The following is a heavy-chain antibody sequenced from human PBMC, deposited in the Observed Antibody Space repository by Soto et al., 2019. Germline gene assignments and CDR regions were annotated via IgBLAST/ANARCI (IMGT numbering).Heavy chain of an antibody. CDR1: GYSFTSYW. J-gene: IGHJ4*02. V-gene: IGHV5-10-1*01. CDR3: ARQYYGSGSYYPLDY. D-gene: IGHD3-10*01. Sequence: GESLKISCQGSGYSFTSYWISWVRQMPGKGLEWMGRIDPSDSYTNYSPSFQGHVTISADKSISTAYLQWSSLKASDTAMYYCARQYYGSGSYYPLDYWGQGTLVTVSS. CDR2: IDPSDSYT.